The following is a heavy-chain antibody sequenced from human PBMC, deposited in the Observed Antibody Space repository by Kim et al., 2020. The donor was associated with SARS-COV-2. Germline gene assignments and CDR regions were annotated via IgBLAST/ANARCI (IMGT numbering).Heavy chain of an antibody. CDR3: ARPYYDMLTGYYYFDY. D-gene: IGHD3-9*01. Sequence: FQGQVTISADKSISTAYLQWSSLKASDTAMYYCARPYYDMLTGYYYFDYWGQGTLVTVSS. V-gene: IGHV5-51*01. J-gene: IGHJ4*02.